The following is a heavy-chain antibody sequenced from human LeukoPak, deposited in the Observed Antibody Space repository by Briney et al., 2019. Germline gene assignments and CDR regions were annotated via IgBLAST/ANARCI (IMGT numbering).Heavy chain of an antibody. D-gene: IGHD7-27*01. J-gene: IGHJ4*02. Sequence: GGSLRLSCAASGFILSSFAMNWVRQAPGKGLEWVSYISPTYDIYYSDSVRGRFTISRDNAKNSLYLQMNSLRDEDTAVYYCARDHNWGFDYWGQGTLVAVSS. V-gene: IGHV3-48*02. CDR2: ISPTYDI. CDR3: ARDHNWGFDY. CDR1: GFILSSFA.